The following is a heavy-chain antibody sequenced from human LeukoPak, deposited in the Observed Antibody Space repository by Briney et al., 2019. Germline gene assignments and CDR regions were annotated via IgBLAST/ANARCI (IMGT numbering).Heavy chain of an antibody. Sequence: GGSLRLSCAASGFTFDDYAMHWVRQAPGKGLEWVSLISGNGVGTYYADSVKGRFTISRDNSKNSLYLEMSSLRIEDTTAYYCAKDLMRGYDIGPTDYWGQGTLVTVSS. CDR2: ISGNGVGT. D-gene: IGHD1-1*01. V-gene: IGHV3-43*02. J-gene: IGHJ4*02. CDR3: AKDLMRGYDIGPTDY. CDR1: GFTFDDYA.